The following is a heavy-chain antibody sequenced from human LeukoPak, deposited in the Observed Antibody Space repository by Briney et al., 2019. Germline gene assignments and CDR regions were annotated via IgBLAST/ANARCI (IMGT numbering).Heavy chain of an antibody. J-gene: IGHJ4*02. CDR3: ARARRWFYYFDN. Sequence: GGSLRLSCAASGFTFSDYYMSWVRQAPGKGLEWVSYISHSISYTTYADSVKGRFTVSRDNAKNSLYLQMNSLRDEDTAVYYCARARRWFYYFDNWGQGTLVTVSS. CDR2: ISHSISYT. CDR1: GFTFSDYY. D-gene: IGHD2-15*01. V-gene: IGHV3-11*06.